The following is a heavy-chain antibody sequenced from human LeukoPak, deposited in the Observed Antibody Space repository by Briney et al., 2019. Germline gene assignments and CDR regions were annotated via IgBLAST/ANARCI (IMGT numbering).Heavy chain of an antibody. J-gene: IGHJ4*02. V-gene: IGHV1-2*02. D-gene: IGHD3-10*01. CDR1: GYTFSDYY. CDR2: INPNSGGT. Sequence: ASVKVSCKASGYTFSDYYIHWVRQAPGQGLEWMGWINPNSGGTYYAQTFQGRVTMTRDASINTVYMELSRLRSDDTAVYFCARDRGEYYGSGSSFDYWGQGTLVTVSS. CDR3: ARDRGEYYGSGSSFDY.